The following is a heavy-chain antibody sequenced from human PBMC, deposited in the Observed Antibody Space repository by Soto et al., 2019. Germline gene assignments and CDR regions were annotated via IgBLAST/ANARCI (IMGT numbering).Heavy chain of an antibody. V-gene: IGHV3-23*01. CDR3: AKSGCSSTSCYPLDYYYYYMDV. CDR1: GFTFSSYA. J-gene: IGHJ6*03. Sequence: EVQLLESGGGLVQPGGSLRLSCAASGFTFSSYAMSWVRQAPGKGLEWVSAISGSGGSTYYADSVKGRFTISRDNSKNALYLQMNSLSAEDTAVYYCAKSGCSSTSCYPLDYYYYYMDVWGKGTTVTVSS. D-gene: IGHD2-2*01. CDR2: ISGSGGST.